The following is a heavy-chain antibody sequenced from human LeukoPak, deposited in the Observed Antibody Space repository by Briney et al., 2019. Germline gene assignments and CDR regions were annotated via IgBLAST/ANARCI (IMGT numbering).Heavy chain of an antibody. D-gene: IGHD3-10*01. Sequence: PSETLSLTCTVSGGSISSSSYYWGWIRQPPGKGLEWIGYIYYSGSTNYNPSLKSRVTISVDTSKNQFSLKLSSVTAADTAVYYCARHFKSLRPGLLWFGVPGSVVVYNWFDPWGQGTLVTVSS. CDR3: ARHFKSLRPGLLWFGVPGSVVVYNWFDP. V-gene: IGHV4-61*05. CDR1: GGSISSSSYY. J-gene: IGHJ5*02. CDR2: IYYSGST.